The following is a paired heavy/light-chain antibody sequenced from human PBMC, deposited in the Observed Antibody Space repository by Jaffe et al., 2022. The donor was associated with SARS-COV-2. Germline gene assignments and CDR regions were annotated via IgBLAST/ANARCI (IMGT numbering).Heavy chain of an antibody. Sequence: EVQLVESGGGLVKPGGSLRLSCEVSGFRPSDAAWMNWVRQAPGKGLEWVGRIKKKGDGGAADYSAPVKGRFTISRDDSRNMVYLQMNSLQTEDTGLYYCTTLWFGESDYWGQGTLVTVSS. V-gene: IGHV3-15*01. D-gene: IGHD3-10*01. J-gene: IGHJ4*02. CDR1: GFRPSDAAW. CDR3: TTLWFGESDY. CDR2: IKKKGDGGAA.
Light chain of an antibody. CDR1: SSDVGGYNY. CDR2: GVS. J-gene: IGLJ1*01. CDR3: SSFAGSYNV. V-gene: IGLV2-8*01. Sequence: QSALTQPPSASGSPGQSVTISCTGTSSDVGGYNYVSWYQHHPGKAPKLIIFGVSKRPSGVPDRFSGSKSGNTASLTVSGLQAEDEADYYCSSFAGSYNVFGTGTKVTVL.